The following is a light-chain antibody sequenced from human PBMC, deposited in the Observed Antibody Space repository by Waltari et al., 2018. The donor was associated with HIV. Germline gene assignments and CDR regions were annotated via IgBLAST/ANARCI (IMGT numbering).Light chain of an antibody. V-gene: IGLV1-40*01. CDR2: GNS. Sequence: QSVLTQPPSVSGAPGQRVTISCTGSSSNIGAGYDVHWYQQLPGTAPKRLISGNSNRPSGGPDRFSGSKSGTSASLAITGLQAEDEADYYCQSYDSSLSGYVFGTGTKVTVL. CDR3: QSYDSSLSGYV. J-gene: IGLJ1*01. CDR1: SSNIGAGYD.